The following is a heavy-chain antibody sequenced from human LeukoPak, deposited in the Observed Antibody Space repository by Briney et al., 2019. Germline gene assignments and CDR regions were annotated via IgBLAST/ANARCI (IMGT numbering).Heavy chain of an antibody. CDR1: GFTFSSYW. CDR2: ISTSATRL. D-gene: IGHD6-19*01. V-gene: IGHV3-48*04. Sequence: GGSLRLSCAASGFTFSSYWMNWVRQAPGKGLEWVSYISTSATRLDYADSVKGRFTISRDNARNSLYLQMDSLRAEDTAVYYCARELKTSGFDPWGQGTLVTVSS. CDR3: ARELKTSGFDP. J-gene: IGHJ5*02.